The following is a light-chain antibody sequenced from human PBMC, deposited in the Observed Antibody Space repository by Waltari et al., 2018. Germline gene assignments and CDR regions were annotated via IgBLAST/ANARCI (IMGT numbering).Light chain of an antibody. CDR3: QSFDSSHVV. V-gene: IGLV6-57*03. Sequence: FMLTQPHSVSESPGKTVTISCTRSSGNISTNYVQWYQQRPGSAPTKVIYEGNQRPSGVPVRFSGSIDSSSNSASLIISGLKAEDEADYYCQSFDSSHVVFGGGTKLTVL. CDR2: EGN. J-gene: IGLJ2*01. CDR1: SGNISTNY.